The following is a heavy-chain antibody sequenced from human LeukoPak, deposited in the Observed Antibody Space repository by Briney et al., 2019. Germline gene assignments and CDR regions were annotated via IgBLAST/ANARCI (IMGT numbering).Heavy chain of an antibody. CDR2: IGTGTSTV. CDR3: VRDKDWGFDS. J-gene: IGHJ4*02. CDR1: GFTFTSYT. V-gene: IGHV3-48*01. D-gene: IGHD7-27*01. Sequence: GESLRLSCAASGFTFTSYTMNWVRQAPGKGLEWVSHIGTGTSTVGYADSIKGRFTISRDNAKNSVDLQMSSLRVDDSAVYYCVRDKDWGFDSWGQGTLVNVSS.